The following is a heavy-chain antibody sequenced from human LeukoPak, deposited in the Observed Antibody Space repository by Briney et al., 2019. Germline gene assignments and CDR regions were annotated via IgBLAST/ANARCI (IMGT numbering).Heavy chain of an antibody. J-gene: IGHJ4*02. V-gene: IGHV3-30*03. Sequence: PGGSLRLSCAASGFIFSNYAMHWVRQAPDKGLEWVALISYDGSDKYYADSVKGRFTMPRDNSKNTLYLQMNSLRAEDTAVYYCTTPGGSGWHPLDYWGQGTLVTVSS. CDR1: GFIFSNYA. D-gene: IGHD6-19*01. CDR2: ISYDGSDK. CDR3: TTPGGSGWHPLDY.